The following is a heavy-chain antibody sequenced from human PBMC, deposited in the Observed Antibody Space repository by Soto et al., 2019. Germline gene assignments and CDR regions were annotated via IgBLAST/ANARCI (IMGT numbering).Heavy chain of an antibody. D-gene: IGHD1-26*01. V-gene: IGHV3-74*01. CDR3: ARGCRGSYGNDY. Sequence: EVQLVESGGGLVQPGGSLRLSCAASGFTFSSYWMHWVRQVPGKGLVWVSRINGDGRSTNYADFVKGRFTISRDNAKNTLYLEVNSLRAEDTAVYFCARGCRGSYGNDYWGQGILVTVSS. CDR1: GFTFSSYW. J-gene: IGHJ4*02. CDR2: INGDGRST.